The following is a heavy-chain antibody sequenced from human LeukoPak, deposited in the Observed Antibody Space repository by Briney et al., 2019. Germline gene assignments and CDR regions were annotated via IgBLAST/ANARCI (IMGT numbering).Heavy chain of an antibody. CDR2: TYRGGTT. Sequence: GGSLRLSCAATGITVSNNHMSWVRQAPGKTLEWVSVTYRGGTTEYTHSVKDRFTTLRDDSANTLYLQMSTRRVEDTAVYYCVRVLGSPSYFDYWGQGTLVTVSS. J-gene: IGHJ4*01. CDR1: GITVSNNH. D-gene: IGHD6-6*01. CDR3: VRVLGSPSYFDY. V-gene: IGHV3-66*01.